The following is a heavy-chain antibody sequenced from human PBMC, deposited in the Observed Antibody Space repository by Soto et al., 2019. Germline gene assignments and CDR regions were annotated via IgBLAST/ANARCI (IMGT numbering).Heavy chain of an antibody. D-gene: IGHD2-15*01. Sequence: QVQLVQSGAEVKKPGSSVKVSCKAYGGTFSSYAISWVRQAPGQGLEWMGGIIPIFGTANYAQKFQGRVTITADESTSTAYMDLSSLRSEDTAVYYCARGVGTYCSGGSCYSGSWFDPWGQGTLVTVSS. V-gene: IGHV1-69*01. CDR3: ARGVGTYCSGGSCYSGSWFDP. CDR1: GGTFSSYA. J-gene: IGHJ5*02. CDR2: IIPIFGTA.